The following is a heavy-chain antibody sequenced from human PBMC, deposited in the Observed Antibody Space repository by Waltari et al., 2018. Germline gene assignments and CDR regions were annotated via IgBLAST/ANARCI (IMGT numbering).Heavy chain of an antibody. Sequence: QVQLQESGPGLVKPSETLSLTCAVSGYSISSGYYWGWIRQPPGKGLEWIGSIYHSGSTYYNPSPKSRVTISVDTSKNQFSLKLSSVTAADTAVYYCARAYYYGSGSYYWDAFDIWGQGTMVTVSS. CDR3: ARAYYYGSGSYYWDAFDI. V-gene: IGHV4-38-2*01. D-gene: IGHD3-10*01. CDR1: GYSISSGYY. CDR2: IYHSGST. J-gene: IGHJ3*02.